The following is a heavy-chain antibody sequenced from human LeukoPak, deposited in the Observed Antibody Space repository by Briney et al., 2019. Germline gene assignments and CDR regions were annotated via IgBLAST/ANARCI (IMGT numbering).Heavy chain of an antibody. V-gene: IGHV4-30-2*01. J-gene: IGHJ5*02. Sequence: SETLSLTCAVSGGSISIGGYSWSWIRQPPGKGLEWIGYIYHSGSTYYNPSLKSRVTISVDRSKNQFSLKLSSVTAADTAVYYCARGNGDYGLGVWFDPWGQGTLVTVSS. CDR1: GGSISIGGYS. CDR3: ARGNGDYGLGVWFDP. D-gene: IGHD4-17*01. CDR2: IYHSGST.